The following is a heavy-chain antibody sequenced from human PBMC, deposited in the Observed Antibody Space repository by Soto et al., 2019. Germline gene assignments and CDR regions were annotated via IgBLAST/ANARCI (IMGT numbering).Heavy chain of an antibody. Sequence: QVQLQESGPGLVKPSQTLSLTCTVSGGSISSGGYYWSWIRQHPVKGLEWIGYIYYSGSTYYNPSLKSRVTISVDTSKTQFCLNLSSVTAAETAVYYCARVSIFGVVIYNWGQGTLVTVSS. D-gene: IGHD3-3*01. V-gene: IGHV4-31*03. CDR3: ARVSIFGVVIYN. CDR2: IYYSGST. J-gene: IGHJ4*02. CDR1: GGSISSGGYY.